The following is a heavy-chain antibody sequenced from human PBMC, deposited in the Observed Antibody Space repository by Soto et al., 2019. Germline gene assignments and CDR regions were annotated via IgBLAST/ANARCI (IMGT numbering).Heavy chain of an antibody. Sequence: EVQLLESGGILVQPGRSLRLSCAASGFTFSDYSMTWVRQAPGKGLEWVSAISGSGSSTYYADSVKGRFTISRDNLNNTLYLQMNSLRAEDTALYFCAKGGETRSYDYAMDAWGQVTTVTVSS. J-gene: IGHJ6*02. CDR1: GFTFSDYS. V-gene: IGHV3-23*01. CDR2: ISGSGSST. CDR3: AKGGETRSYDYAMDA. D-gene: IGHD3-10*01.